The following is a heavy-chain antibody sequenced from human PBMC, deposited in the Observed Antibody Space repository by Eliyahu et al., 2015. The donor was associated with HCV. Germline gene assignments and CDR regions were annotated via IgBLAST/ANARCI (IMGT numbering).Heavy chain of an antibody. CDR1: GYTXTGYY. Sequence: QVQLVQSGAXXKKPGASVKXSCXASGYTXTGYYMHWVRQAPGQGLEWMGWINPNSGGTNYAQKFQGRVTMTRDTSISTAYMELSRLRSDDTAVYYCARVSGGGGSPYWYFDLWGRGTLVTVSS. CDR3: ARVSGGGGSPYWYFDL. V-gene: IGHV1-2*02. J-gene: IGHJ2*01. D-gene: IGHD4-23*01. CDR2: INPNSGGT.